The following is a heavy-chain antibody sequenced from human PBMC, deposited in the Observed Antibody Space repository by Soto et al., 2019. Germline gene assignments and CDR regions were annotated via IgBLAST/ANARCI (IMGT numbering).Heavy chain of an antibody. CDR2: INPSGGST. CDR3: ARDNFRYSSSSVYYYYDMDV. V-gene: IGHV1-46*01. J-gene: IGHJ6*02. CDR1: GYTFTSYY. D-gene: IGHD6-6*01. Sequence: ASVKVSCKASGYTFTSYYMHWVRQAPGQGLEWMGIINPSGGSTSYAQKFQGRVTMTRDTSTSTVYMELSSLRSEDTAVYYCARDNFRYSSSSVYYYYDMDVWGQGTTVTVSS.